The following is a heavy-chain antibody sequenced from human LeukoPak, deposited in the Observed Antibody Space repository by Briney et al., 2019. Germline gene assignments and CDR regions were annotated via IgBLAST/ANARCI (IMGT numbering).Heavy chain of an antibody. CDR1: GFTFQNYE. D-gene: IGHD3-10*01. V-gene: IGHV3-48*01. CDR2: ISSRSSTI. CDR3: ARDGYYYGSGSYYKVDFDY. Sequence: PGGSLRLSCVASGFTFQNYEMNWVRQAPGKGLEWVSYISSRSSTIYYADSVKGRFTISRDNAKNSLYLQMNSLRAEDTAVYYCARDGYYYGSGSYYKVDFDYWGQGTLVTVSS. J-gene: IGHJ4*02.